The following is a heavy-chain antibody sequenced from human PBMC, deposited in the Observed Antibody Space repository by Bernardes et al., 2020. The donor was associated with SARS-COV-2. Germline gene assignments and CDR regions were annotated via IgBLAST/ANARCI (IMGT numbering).Heavy chain of an antibody. V-gene: IGHV4-59*01. CDR1: GGSISSYY. CDR2: IYYSGST. Sequence: SETLSLTCTVSGGSISSYYLSWIRHPPGKGLEWIGYIYYSGSTNHNPSLKSPGTISVDTSKNQFSLKLSSVTAADTAVYYCARGPDLYDSSGYPDVLAWFDPWGQGTLVTVSS. J-gene: IGHJ5*02. D-gene: IGHD3-22*01. CDR3: ARGPDLYDSSGYPDVLAWFDP.